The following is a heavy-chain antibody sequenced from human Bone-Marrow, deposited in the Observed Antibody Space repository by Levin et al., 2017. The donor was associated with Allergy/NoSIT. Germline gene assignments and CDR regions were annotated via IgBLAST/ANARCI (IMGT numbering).Heavy chain of an antibody. D-gene: IGHD5-24*01. J-gene: IGHJ4*02. CDR1: GFTFSDYY. CDR2: ISYSGETI. Sequence: GGSLRLSCAASGFTFSDYYMNWIRQTPGKGLEWISYISYSGETIYYADSVKGRFTVSRDNGQNSLSLQMNDLRAEDTAVYYCARDRSPRATLWREMATTAQYWGPGTLVIVST. CDR3: ARDRSPRATLWREMATTAQY. V-gene: IGHV3-11*01.